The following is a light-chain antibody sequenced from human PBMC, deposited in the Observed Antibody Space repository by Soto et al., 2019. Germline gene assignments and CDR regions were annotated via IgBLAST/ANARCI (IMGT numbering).Light chain of an antibody. Sequence: QSVLTQPASVSGSPGQSITISCTGTSSDVGAYNYVSWYQQHPGKAPKLMIYDVSHRPSGVSNRFSGSQSGNTASLTISGLQAEDEADYYCSSYTSSNVVFGGGTKLTVL. CDR2: DVS. CDR3: SSYTSSNVV. J-gene: IGLJ2*01. CDR1: SSDVGAYNY. V-gene: IGLV2-14*01.